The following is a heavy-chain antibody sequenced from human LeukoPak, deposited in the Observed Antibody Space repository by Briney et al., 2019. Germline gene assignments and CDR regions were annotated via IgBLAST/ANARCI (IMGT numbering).Heavy chain of an antibody. CDR2: ISAYNGNT. V-gene: IGHV1-18*01. D-gene: IGHD4-17*01. Sequence: ASVKVSCKASGYTFTSYGISWVRQAPGQGLEWMGWISAYNGNTNYAQKLQGRVTMTTDTSTSTAYMELRSLRSEDTAVYYCASPMTTGYYYGMDVWGQGTTVTVSS. CDR3: ASPMTTGYYYGMDV. J-gene: IGHJ6*02. CDR1: GYTFTSYG.